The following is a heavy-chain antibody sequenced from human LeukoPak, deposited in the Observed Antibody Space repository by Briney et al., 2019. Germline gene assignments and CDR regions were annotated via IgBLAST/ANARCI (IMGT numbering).Heavy chain of an antibody. CDR1: GFTVSSNY. J-gene: IGHJ4*02. D-gene: IGHD3-10*01. Sequence: GGSLRLSCAASGFTVSSNYMSWVRQAPGKGLEWVSAISGSGGSTYYADSVKGRFTISRDNSKNTLYLQMNSLRAEDTAVYYCAKDLVLAGFDYWGQGTLVTVSS. CDR2: ISGSGGST. V-gene: IGHV3-23*01. CDR3: AKDLVLAGFDY.